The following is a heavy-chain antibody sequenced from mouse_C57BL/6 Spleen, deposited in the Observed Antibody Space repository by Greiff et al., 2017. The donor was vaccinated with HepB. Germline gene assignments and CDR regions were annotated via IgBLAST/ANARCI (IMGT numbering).Heavy chain of an antibody. J-gene: IGHJ2*01. V-gene: IGHV1-26*01. CDR1: GYTFTDYY. CDR3: ARERAYGNSFDY. Sequence: VQLQQSGPELVKPGASVKISCKASGYTFTDYYMNWVKQSHGKSLEWIGDINPNYGGTSYNQKFKGKATLTVDKSSSTAYMELRSLTSEDSAVYYCARERAYGNSFDYWGQGTTLTVSS. CDR2: INPNYGGT. D-gene: IGHD2-1*01.